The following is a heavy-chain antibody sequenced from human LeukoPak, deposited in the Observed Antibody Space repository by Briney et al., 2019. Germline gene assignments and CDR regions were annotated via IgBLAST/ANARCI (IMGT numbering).Heavy chain of an antibody. J-gene: IGHJ4*02. Sequence: PSETLSLTCTVSGGSINSYYWSWIRQPPGKGLEWIGYIYYSGSTNYNPSLKSRVTISVDTSKNQFSLKLSSVTAADTAVYNCARENPIEYCSSTSCYALVVFDYWGQGTLVTVSS. V-gene: IGHV4-59*01. CDR1: GGSINSYY. D-gene: IGHD2-2*01. CDR2: IYYSGST. CDR3: ARENPIEYCSSTSCYALVVFDY.